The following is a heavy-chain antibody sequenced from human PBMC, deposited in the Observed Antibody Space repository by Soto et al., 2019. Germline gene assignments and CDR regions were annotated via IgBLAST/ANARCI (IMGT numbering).Heavy chain of an antibody. CDR2: LSGSGGDT. CDR1: GFTFSSFA. Sequence: QPGGSLRLSCVSSGFTFSSFAMSWVRQAPGKWLEWVSNLSGSGGDTYYADSVKGRFTISRDKSKNTLYLQMDRLRVEDTAVYYCAKRGGYDYVWKSYRPDYWGQGTLVTVSS. D-gene: IGHD3-16*02. J-gene: IGHJ4*02. CDR3: AKRGGYDYVWKSYRPDY. V-gene: IGHV3-23*01.